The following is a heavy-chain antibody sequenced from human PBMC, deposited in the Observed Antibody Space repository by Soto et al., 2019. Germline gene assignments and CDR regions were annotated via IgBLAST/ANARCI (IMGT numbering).Heavy chain of an antibody. D-gene: IGHD2-2*01. CDR1: GYTVTSYG. Sequence: GASVKVSCKASGYTVTSYGLRWVSQAPGQGLEGMGLLSAYNGKTNYAQRLQGRVTMTTDTSTSTAYMELRSLRSDDTAVYYCARSPEYCSSTSCYGSNWFDPWGQGTLVTVSS. V-gene: IGHV1-18*01. CDR2: LSAYNGKT. J-gene: IGHJ5*02. CDR3: ARSPEYCSSTSCYGSNWFDP.